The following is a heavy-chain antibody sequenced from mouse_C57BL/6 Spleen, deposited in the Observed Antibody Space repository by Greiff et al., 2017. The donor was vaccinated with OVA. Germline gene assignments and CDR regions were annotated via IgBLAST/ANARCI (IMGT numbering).Heavy chain of an antibody. CDR1: GYTFTSYW. Sequence: QVQLKQPGAELVKPGASVKLSCKASGYTFTSYWMQWVKQRPGQGLEWIGEIDSSDCYTNYNQKFKGKATLTVDTSSSTAYMQLSSVTSEDSAVYYCARGANWDDYWGQGTTLTVSS. J-gene: IGHJ2*01. D-gene: IGHD4-1*01. CDR3: ARGANWDDY. CDR2: IDSSDCYT. V-gene: IGHV1-50*01.